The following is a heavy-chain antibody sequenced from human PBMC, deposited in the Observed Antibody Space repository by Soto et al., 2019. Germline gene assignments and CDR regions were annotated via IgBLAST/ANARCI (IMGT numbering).Heavy chain of an antibody. D-gene: IGHD1-26*01. CDR2: ISYDGSNK. CDR3: ARASGSSLLDSGMDV. CDR1: GFTVSIYA. J-gene: IGHJ6*02. Sequence: QPWCSLRLGCAASGFTVSIYAMHGVRQAPGKGLEWVAVISYDGSNKYYADSVKGRFTISRDNSKNTLYLQMNSLRAEDTAVYYCARASGSSLLDSGMDVWGQGTTVTVYS. V-gene: IGHV3-30-3*01.